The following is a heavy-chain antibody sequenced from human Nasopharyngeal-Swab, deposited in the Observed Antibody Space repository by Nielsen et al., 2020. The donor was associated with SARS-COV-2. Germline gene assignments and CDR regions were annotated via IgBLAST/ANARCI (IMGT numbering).Heavy chain of an antibody. CDR2: INHRGST. J-gene: IGHJ5*01. CDR3: ARGLVDVNMMLVVIGFSYWLDS. CDR1: DGSFTDYY. Sequence: SETLSLTCAVYDGSFTDYYWTWIRQPPGKGLEWIGEINHRGSTNYNPSLKSRVTISADTSKNQFSLNLSSVTAADTAVYYCARGLVDVNMMLVVIGFSYWLDSWGQGTLVTVSS. V-gene: IGHV4-34*01. D-gene: IGHD3-22*01.